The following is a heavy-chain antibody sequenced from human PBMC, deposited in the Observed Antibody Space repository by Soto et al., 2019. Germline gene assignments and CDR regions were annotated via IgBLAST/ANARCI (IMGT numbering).Heavy chain of an antibody. CDR2: ISGSGGST. V-gene: IGHV3-23*01. D-gene: IGHD3-22*01. CDR3: ASPGILGSGYSDFDY. J-gene: IGHJ4*02. Sequence: GGSLRLSCAASGFTFSSYAMSRVRQAPGKGLEWVSAISGSGGSTYYADSVKGRFTISRDNSKNTLYLQMNSLRAEDTAVYYRASPGILGSGYSDFDYWGQGTLVTVSS. CDR1: GFTFSSYA.